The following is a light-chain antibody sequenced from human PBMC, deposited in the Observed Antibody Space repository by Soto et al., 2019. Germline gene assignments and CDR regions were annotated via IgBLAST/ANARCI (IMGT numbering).Light chain of an antibody. CDR1: SSDVGGYNY. Sequence: QSALTQPASASGSPGQSVTISCTGTSSDVGGYNYVSWYQQHPGKAPKLMIYEVSNRPSGVPNRFSGSKSGNTAALTIAGRHAEEEADDYCSSYTTSSTRVFGGGTKRTVL. CDR2: EVS. J-gene: IGLJ3*02. V-gene: IGLV2-14*01. CDR3: SSYTTSSTRV.